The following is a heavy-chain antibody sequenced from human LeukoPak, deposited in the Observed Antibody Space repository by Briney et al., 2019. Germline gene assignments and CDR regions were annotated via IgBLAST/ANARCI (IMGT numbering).Heavy chain of an antibody. V-gene: IGHV3-7*01. J-gene: IGHJ5*02. Sequence: GSPRLSFSGPGFPFRRYWKNWVRPAPGKGLEWLAIIKQDGTEKHYKGSVEGRFTISRDNAKNSLHLQMNSLRAEDTAVYYCAGGSGYLITSWGQGTLVTVSS. D-gene: IGHD3-9*01. CDR1: GFPFRRYW. CDR3: AGGSGYLITS. CDR2: IKQDGTEK.